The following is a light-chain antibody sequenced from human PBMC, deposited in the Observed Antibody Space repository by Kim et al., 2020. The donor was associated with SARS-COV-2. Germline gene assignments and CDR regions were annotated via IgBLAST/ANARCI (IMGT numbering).Light chain of an antibody. Sequence: DIQMTQSPSSVSASVGDRVTITCRASQGIRNWLAWYQQKPGEAPKLLIYAASSLQSGVPSRFSGSGSGTDFTLTISSLQPEDFATYYCQQANSFPSFGQGTRLEIK. CDR1: QGIRNW. V-gene: IGKV1-12*02. CDR3: QQANSFPS. J-gene: IGKJ5*01. CDR2: AAS.